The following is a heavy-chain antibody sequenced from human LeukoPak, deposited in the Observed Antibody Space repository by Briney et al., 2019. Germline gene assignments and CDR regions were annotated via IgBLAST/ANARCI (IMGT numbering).Heavy chain of an antibody. CDR1: GFTFSSYW. CDR3: ARDIVGTTRGWNY. V-gene: IGHV3-7*01. D-gene: IGHD1/OR15-1a*01. Sequence: PGGSLRLSCAASGFTFSSYWMSWVRQAPGKGLEWVANIKQDGSDKYYVDSVKGRFTISRDNAKNSLYLQMNSLRAEDTAVYFCARDIVGTTRGWNYWGQGTLVTVSS. J-gene: IGHJ4*02. CDR2: IKQDGSDK.